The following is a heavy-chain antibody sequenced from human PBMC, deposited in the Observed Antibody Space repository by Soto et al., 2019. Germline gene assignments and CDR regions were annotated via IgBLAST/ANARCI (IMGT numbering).Heavy chain of an antibody. D-gene: IGHD3-22*01. CDR1: GFTFRSYG. CDR3: ARAHYYDSSGYSY. V-gene: IGHV3-33*01. Sequence: QVQLVESGGGVVQPGSSLRLSCAASGFTFRSYGMHWVRQAPGKGLEWVAVIWYDGSNKYYADSVKGRFTISRDNSKNTLYLQMNSLRAEDTAVYYCARAHYYDSSGYSYWGQGTLVTVSS. CDR2: IWYDGSNK. J-gene: IGHJ4*02.